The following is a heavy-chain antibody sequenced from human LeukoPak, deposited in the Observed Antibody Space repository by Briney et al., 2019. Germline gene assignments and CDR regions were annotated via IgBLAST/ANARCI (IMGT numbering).Heavy chain of an antibody. J-gene: IGHJ1*01. Sequence: AASVKVSCKASGYTFTNYGISWVRQAPGQGFEWMGWISAYNGNTNYAQKLQGRVTMTTDTSTSTAYMELRSLRSDDTAVYYCARDYHDSSGYAEYFQHWGQGTLVTVSS. V-gene: IGHV1-18*01. CDR1: GYTFTNYG. CDR2: ISAYNGNT. D-gene: IGHD3-22*01. CDR3: ARDYHDSSGYAEYFQH.